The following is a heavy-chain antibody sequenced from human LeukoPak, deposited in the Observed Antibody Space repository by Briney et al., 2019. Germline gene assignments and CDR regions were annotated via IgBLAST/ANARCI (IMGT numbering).Heavy chain of an antibody. CDR1: GFTISSNY. J-gene: IGHJ4*02. D-gene: IGHD5-24*01. CDR2: NYSGGST. Sequence: PGGSLRLSCAASGFTISSNYMSWVRQAPGKGLEWVSVNYSGGSTNYADSVKGRFTLSRYNSKNTLYLQMNSLRAEDTAVYYCARVRWLQRGLDNFDYWGQGTLVTVSS. CDR3: ARVRWLQRGLDNFDY. V-gene: IGHV3-53*01.